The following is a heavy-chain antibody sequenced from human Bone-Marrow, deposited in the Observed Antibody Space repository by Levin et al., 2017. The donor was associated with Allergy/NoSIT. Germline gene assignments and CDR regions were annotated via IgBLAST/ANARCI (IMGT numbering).Heavy chain of an antibody. CDR1: GGTFSSYD. J-gene: IGHJ1*01. CDR2: IIPKFGTA. Sequence: GGSLRLSCKASGGTFSSYDMSWVRQAPGQGLEWMGGIIPKFGTANYAQKFQGRVTITADESTSTAYMELSSLRSEDTAVYYCASADSSSWEYFQHWGQGTLVTVSS. CDR3: ASADSSSWEYFQH. V-gene: IGHV1-69*01. D-gene: IGHD6-13*01.